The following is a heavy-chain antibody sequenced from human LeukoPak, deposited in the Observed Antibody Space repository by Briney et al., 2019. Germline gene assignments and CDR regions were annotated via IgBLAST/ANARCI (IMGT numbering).Heavy chain of an antibody. CDR2: ISSSSYI. CDR3: ARSPRSRITIFGVGGVASYYYYMDV. D-gene: IGHD3-3*01. CDR1: GFTFSSYS. Sequence: AGGSLRLSCAASGFTFSSYSMNWVRQAPGKGLEWVSSISSSSYIYYADSVKGRFTISRDNAKNSLYLQMNSLRAEDTAVYYCARSPRSRITIFGVGGVASYYYYMDVWGKGTTVTVSS. V-gene: IGHV3-21*01. J-gene: IGHJ6*03.